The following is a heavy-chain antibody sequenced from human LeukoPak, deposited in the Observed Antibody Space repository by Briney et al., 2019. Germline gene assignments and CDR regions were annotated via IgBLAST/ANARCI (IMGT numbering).Heavy chain of an antibody. D-gene: IGHD3-9*01. J-gene: IGHJ4*02. CDR2: ISGSGGST. Sequence: PGGSLRLSCAASGFTFSCYAMSWVRQAPGKGLEWVSAISGSGGSTYYADSVKGRFTISRDNSKNTLYLQMNSLRAEDTAVYYCAKDLVLRYFDWLLLFDYWGQGTLVTVSP. CDR3: AKDLVLRYFDWLLLFDY. CDR1: GFTFSCYA. V-gene: IGHV3-23*01.